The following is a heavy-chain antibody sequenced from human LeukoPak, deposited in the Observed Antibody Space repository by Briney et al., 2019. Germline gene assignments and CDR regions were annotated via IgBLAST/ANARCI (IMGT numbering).Heavy chain of an antibody. CDR2: INPSGGST. CDR3: ARDLSFSSSSSGSYFDY. CDR1: GYTFTSYY. Sequence: GASVKVSCKASGYTFTSYYMHWVRQAPGQGLEWMGIINPSGGSTSYAQKFQGRVTMTRDMSTSTVYMELSSLRSEDTAVYYCARDLSFSSSSSGSYFDYWGQGTLATVSS. V-gene: IGHV1-46*01. J-gene: IGHJ4*02. D-gene: IGHD6-6*01.